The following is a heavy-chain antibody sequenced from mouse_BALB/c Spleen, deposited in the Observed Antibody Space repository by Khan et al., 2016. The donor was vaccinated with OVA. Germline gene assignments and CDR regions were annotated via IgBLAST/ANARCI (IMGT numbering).Heavy chain of an antibody. V-gene: IGHV3-2*02. D-gene: IGHD2-3*01. J-gene: IGHJ4*01. CDR3: ARDGSRYSYAMDY. Sequence: EVQLQESGPGLVKPSQSLSLTCTVTGYSITSDYAWNWIRQFPGNKLEWMGYINYSGSTNYNPSLKSRISITRDTSKNQFFLQLNSVTTEDTATYYCARDGSRYSYAMDYWGQGTAVTVSS. CDR2: INYSGST. CDR1: GYSITSDYA.